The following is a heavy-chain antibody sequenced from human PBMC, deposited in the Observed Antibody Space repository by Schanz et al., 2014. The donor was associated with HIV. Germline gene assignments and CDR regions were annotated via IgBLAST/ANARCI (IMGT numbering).Heavy chain of an antibody. D-gene: IGHD6-19*01. CDR2: IWHDGRNK. CDR3: AKDRTDSGWYKEGPRELGE. Sequence: QEQLVESGGGAVQPGGSLTISCTTSGFIFGSHGMHWVRQAPGKGLEWVAVIWHDGRNKNYADSVKGRFTVSRDSFNNTLYLHMSSLRAEDTAVYFCAKDRTDSGWYKEGPRELGEWGQGTLVTVSS. CDR1: GFIFGSHG. J-gene: IGHJ4*02. V-gene: IGHV3-30*02.